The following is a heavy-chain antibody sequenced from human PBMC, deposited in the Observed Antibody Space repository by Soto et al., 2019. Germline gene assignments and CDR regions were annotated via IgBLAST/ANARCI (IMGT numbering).Heavy chain of an antibody. CDR1: GYTFTSYG. J-gene: IGHJ1*01. CDR3: ARAPTAFCRGGSCQLGYYPH. Sequence: GASVKVSCKASGYTFTSYGISWVRQAPGQGLEWMGWISAYNGNTNYAQKLQGRVTMTTDTSTSTAYMELRSLRSDDTAVYYCARAPTAFCRGGSCQLGYYPHWGRGTLVTVSS. V-gene: IGHV1-18*01. CDR2: ISAYNGNT. D-gene: IGHD2-15*01.